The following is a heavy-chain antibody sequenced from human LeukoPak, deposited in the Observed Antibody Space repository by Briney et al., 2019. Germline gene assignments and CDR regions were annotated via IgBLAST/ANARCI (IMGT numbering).Heavy chain of an antibody. CDR2: FDPEDGEP. Sequence: SVNVSSKVSGYSLTDLSLHWVRQAAGNGLEWMGGFDPEDGEPIYAQKFQGRLSMTEDTSKDTGYMELRTLRSEDTALYYCAKSHGDYGLLDYWGQGTLVTVSS. J-gene: IGHJ4*02. CDR3: AKSHGDYGLLDY. V-gene: IGHV1-24*01. CDR1: GYSLTDLS. D-gene: IGHD4-17*01.